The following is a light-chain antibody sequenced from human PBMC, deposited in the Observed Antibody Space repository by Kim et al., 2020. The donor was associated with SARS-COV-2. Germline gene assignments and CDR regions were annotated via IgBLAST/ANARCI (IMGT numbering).Light chain of an antibody. J-gene: IGKJ4*01. CDR2: DAS. Sequence: PPGERATLSGRASQTVSTSYLAWYQQKPGQAPRLLINDASRRATGIPDRFSGSGSGTDFTLTISRLEPEDFAVYYCQQYASSPTTFGGGTKVDIK. CDR3: QQYASSPTT. CDR1: QTVSTSY. V-gene: IGKV3-20*01.